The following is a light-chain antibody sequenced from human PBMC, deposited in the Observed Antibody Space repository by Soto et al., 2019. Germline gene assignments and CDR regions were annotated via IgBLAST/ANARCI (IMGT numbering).Light chain of an antibody. V-gene: IGLV2-14*01. J-gene: IGLJ2*01. CDR3: FSYTTSDTVL. CDR2: AVN. Sequence: QSVLTQAASVSGSPGQSITISCTGTSSDIGAYHYVSWYQQRPGKAPKLMIYAVNNRPSGISNRFSGSKSGNTASLTISGLQAEDEAVYYCFSYTTSDTVLLGGGTKVTVL. CDR1: SSDIGAYHY.